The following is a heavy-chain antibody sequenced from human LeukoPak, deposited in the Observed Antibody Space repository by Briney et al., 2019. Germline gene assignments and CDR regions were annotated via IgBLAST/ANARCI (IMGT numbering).Heavy chain of an antibody. V-gene: IGHV1-69*13. J-gene: IGHJ5*02. CDR3: ARDGKTNFGVVTPYNWFDP. Sequence: ASVKVSCKASGGTFSSYAISWVRQAPGQGLEWMGGIIPIFGTANYAQKFQGRATITADESTSTAYMELSSLRSEDTAVYYCARDGKTNFGVVTPYNWFDPWGQGTLVTVSS. CDR2: IIPIFGTA. D-gene: IGHD3-3*01. CDR1: GGTFSSYA.